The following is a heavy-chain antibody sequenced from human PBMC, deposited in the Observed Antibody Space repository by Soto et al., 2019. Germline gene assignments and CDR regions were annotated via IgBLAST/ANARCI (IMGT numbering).Heavy chain of an antibody. CDR2: INWKSDI. D-gene: IGHD3-16*01. CDR1: GFTFDDNA. J-gene: IGHJ4*02. V-gene: IGHV3-9*01. CDR3: AISQDRGGRTTFIY. Sequence: GGSLRLSCAVSGFTFDDNAMHWVRQAPEKGLEWVSGINWKSDIGYADSVKGRFTISRDNAENSLYLQMNSLGAEDTALYYCAISQDRGGRTTFIYWGQGTQVT.